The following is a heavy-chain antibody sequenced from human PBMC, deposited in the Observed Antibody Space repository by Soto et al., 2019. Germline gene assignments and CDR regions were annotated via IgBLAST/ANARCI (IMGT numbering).Heavy chain of an antibody. CDR1: GYTFTNYG. Sequence: QVQLVRSGAEVKKPGASVKVSCKASGYTFTNYGISWVRQAPGQGLEWMGWISAYNGNTNFAQKLQGRVTMTTDTSTSTAYMELRSLRSDDTAVYYCARGVGSGSYYNQYNWFDPWGQGTLVTVSS. D-gene: IGHD3-10*01. V-gene: IGHV1-18*01. CDR2: ISAYNGNT. J-gene: IGHJ5*02. CDR3: ARGVGSGSYYNQYNWFDP.